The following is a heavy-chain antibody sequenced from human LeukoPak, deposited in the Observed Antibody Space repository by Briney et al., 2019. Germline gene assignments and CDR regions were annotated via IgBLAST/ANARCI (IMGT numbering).Heavy chain of an antibody. CDR1: GFTFSSYS. D-gene: IGHD4-17*01. J-gene: IGHJ3*02. V-gene: IGHV3-21*01. CDR3: AIMTTVTTSGAFDI. Sequence: GGSLRLSCAASGFTFSSYSMNWVRQAPGKGLEWVSSISSSSSYIYYADSVKRRFTISRDNAKNSLYLQMNSLRAEDTAVYYCAIMTTVTTSGAFDIWGQGTMVTVSS. CDR2: ISSSSSYI.